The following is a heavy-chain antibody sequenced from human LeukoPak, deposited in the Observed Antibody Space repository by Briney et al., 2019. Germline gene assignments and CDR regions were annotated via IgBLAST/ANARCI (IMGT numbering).Heavy chain of an antibody. CDR2: IYPGDSDT. J-gene: IGHJ4*02. V-gene: IGHV5-51*01. D-gene: IGHD6-19*01. Sequence: PGESLKISCKSSGHSFTSYWIGWVRQMPGRGLEWMGIIYPGDSDTRYSPSFQGQVTISADKSISTAYLQWSSLKASDTAMYYCARLLAVAGTLDYWGQGTLVTVSS. CDR3: ARLLAVAGTLDY. CDR1: GHSFTSYW.